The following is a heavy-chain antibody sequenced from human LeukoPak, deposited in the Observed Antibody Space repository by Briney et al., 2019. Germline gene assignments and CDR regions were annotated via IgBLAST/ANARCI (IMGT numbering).Heavy chain of an antibody. D-gene: IGHD5-24*01. CDR1: EYSFSSYW. CDR2: NYPGDSNP. Sequence: GESLKISCKGSEYSFSSYWIAWVRQMPGKGLEWMGMNYPGDSNPRYGPSFQGQVTISADKSINTAYLQWSSLKASDTAIYYCVRHDKWPQYFFDYWGQGTLVTVSS. V-gene: IGHV5-51*01. CDR3: VRHDKWPQYFFDY. J-gene: IGHJ4*02.